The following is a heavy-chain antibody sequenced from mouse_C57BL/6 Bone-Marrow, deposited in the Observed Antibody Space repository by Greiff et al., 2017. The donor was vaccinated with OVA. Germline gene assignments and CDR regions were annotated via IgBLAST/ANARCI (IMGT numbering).Heavy chain of an antibody. CDR2: IHPNSGST. Sequence: QVQLKQPGAELVKPGASVKLSCKASGYTFTSYWMHWVKQRPGQGLEWIGMIHPNSGSTNYNEKFKSKATLTVDKSSSTAYKQLSSLTSEDSAVYYCARCLIYYYGSSPFAYWGQGTLVTVSA. J-gene: IGHJ3*01. CDR1: GYTFTSYW. D-gene: IGHD1-1*01. V-gene: IGHV1-64*01. CDR3: ARCLIYYYGSSPFAY.